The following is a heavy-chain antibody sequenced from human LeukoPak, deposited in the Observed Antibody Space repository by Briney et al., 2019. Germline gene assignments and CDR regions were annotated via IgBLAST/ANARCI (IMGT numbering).Heavy chain of an antibody. V-gene: IGHV3-30*18. CDR2: ISYDGSNK. CDR3: AKDRSTYYYDSSGYYPDAFDI. J-gene: IGHJ3*02. Sequence: PGGSLRLSCAASGFSFSSYGIHWVRQAPGKGLVWVAGISYDGSNKYYADSVKGRFTISRDNSKNTLYLQMNSLRAEDTAVYYCAKDRSTYYYDSSGYYPDAFDIWGQGTMVTVSS. CDR1: GFSFSSYG. D-gene: IGHD3-22*01.